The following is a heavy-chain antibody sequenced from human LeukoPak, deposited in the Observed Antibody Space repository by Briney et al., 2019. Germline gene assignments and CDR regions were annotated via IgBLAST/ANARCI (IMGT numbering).Heavy chain of an antibody. D-gene: IGHD3-3*01. CDR2: ISSSGSTI. CDR3: VRDRYYDSWSAPPL. CDR1: GFSLSSYD. Sequence: GGALRLSCAAPGFSLSSYDMSWGRHAPGRGLEWVSYISSSGSTIYYADSVQGRFTIPRDNAKKSLYLQMNSLRAEDTAVYYCVRDRYYDSWSAPPLWGEGTLVTVSS. J-gene: IGHJ4*02. V-gene: IGHV3-48*03.